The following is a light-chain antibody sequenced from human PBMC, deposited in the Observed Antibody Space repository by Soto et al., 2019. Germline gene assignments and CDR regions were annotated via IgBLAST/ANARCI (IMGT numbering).Light chain of an antibody. V-gene: IGKV1-33*01. J-gene: IGKJ2*01. CDR2: DAS. CDR1: QDISNY. CDR3: QQYDNLPYT. Sequence: DIQMTQSPSSLSASVGDRVTITCQASQDISNYLNWYQQKPGKAPKLLIYDASNLETGVPSRFSGSGSVTDFTFTISSLQPEDIATYYCQQYDNLPYTFGLGTKLKIK.